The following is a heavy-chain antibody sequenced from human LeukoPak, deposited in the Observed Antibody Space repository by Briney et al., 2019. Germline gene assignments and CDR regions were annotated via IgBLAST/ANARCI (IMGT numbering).Heavy chain of an antibody. CDR3: ATDVSAD. V-gene: IGHV3-7*01. CDR2: IKEDGSEK. CDR1: GFTFSSSW. D-gene: IGHD6-25*01. Sequence: AGGSLRLSCAASGFTFSSSWMTWVRQTPGKGLEWVANIKEDGSEKYYVDSVKGRFTISRDNAKNSLYLQMNSLRAEDTALYYCATDVSADWGQGTLVTVSS. J-gene: IGHJ4*02.